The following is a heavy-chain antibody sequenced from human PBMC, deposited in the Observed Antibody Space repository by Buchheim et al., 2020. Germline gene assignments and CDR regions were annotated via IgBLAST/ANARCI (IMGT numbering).Heavy chain of an antibody. CDR1: GGSFSGYY. J-gene: IGHJ4*02. Sequence: QVQLQQWGAGLLKPSETLSLTCAVYGGSFSGYYWSWIRQPPGKGLEWIGEINHSGSTNYNPSLKSRVTISVDTSKNKFSLKLSSVTAADTAVYYCASDSIGRGIVRFDYWGQGTL. D-gene: IGHD1-26*01. V-gene: IGHV4-34*01. CDR3: ASDSIGRGIVRFDY. CDR2: INHSGST.